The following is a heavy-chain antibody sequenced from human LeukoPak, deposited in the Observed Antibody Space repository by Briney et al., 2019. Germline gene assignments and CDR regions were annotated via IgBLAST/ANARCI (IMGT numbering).Heavy chain of an antibody. CDR3: AKDMSSGYYGLGWFDP. V-gene: IGHV3-30*02. CDR2: IRYDGSLK. Sequence: GGSLRLSCAASGFTFSNYGMHWVRQAPGKGLEWVAFIRYDGSLKNYADSVKGRFTISRDNAKNSLYLQMNSLRAEDTALYYCAKDMSSGYYGLGWFDPWGQGTLVTVSS. CDR1: GFTFSNYG. D-gene: IGHD3-22*01. J-gene: IGHJ5*02.